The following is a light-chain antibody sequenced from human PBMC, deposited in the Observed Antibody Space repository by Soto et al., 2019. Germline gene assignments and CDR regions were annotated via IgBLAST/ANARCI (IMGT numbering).Light chain of an antibody. CDR1: SSDVGAYHY. J-gene: IGLJ1*01. CDR2: EVT. CDR3: SSYAGSNTYV. Sequence: QSALTQPPSASGSPGQPVTISCTGTSSDVGAYHYVSWYQQRPGKAPKLMIYEVTKRPSGVPDRFSGSKSGNTASLTVSGLQADDEADYYCSSYAGSNTYVFGTGTKVTVL. V-gene: IGLV2-8*01.